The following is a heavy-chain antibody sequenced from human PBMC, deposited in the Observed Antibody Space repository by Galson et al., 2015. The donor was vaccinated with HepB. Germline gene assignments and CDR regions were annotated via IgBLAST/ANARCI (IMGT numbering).Heavy chain of an antibody. Sequence: LSLTCTVSGGSISSYYWSWIRQPPGKGLEWIGYIYYSGSTNYNPSLKSRVTISVDTSKNQFSLKLSSVTAADTAVYYCARGEVCGGDCYWNYYYYYYMDVWGKGTTVTVSS. V-gene: IGHV4-59*01. D-gene: IGHD2-21*01. CDR3: ARGEVCGGDCYWNYYYYYYMDV. J-gene: IGHJ6*03. CDR2: IYYSGST. CDR1: GGSISSYY.